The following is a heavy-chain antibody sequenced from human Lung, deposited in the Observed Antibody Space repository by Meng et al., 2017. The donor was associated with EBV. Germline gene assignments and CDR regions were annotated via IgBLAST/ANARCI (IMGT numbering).Heavy chain of an antibody. CDR1: GGSISIYY. V-gene: IGHV4-59*12. CDR3: ARVGQWLPIDY. J-gene: IGHJ4*02. D-gene: IGHD6-19*01. Sequence: QVALQESGPVLVNPSEPLSLTCTVSGGSISIYYCSWIRQPPGKGLEWIGEIYHSGRTTYNPSLKSRVTISVDKSKNQFSLNLSSVTAADTAVYYCARVGQWLPIDYWGQGALVTVSS. CDR2: IYHSGRT.